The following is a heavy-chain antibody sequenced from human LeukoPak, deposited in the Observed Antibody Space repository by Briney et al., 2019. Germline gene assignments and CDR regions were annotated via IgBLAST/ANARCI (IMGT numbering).Heavy chain of an antibody. CDR1: GFTFSRYS. D-gene: IGHD3-22*01. CDR2: ISNTGSYI. J-gene: IGHJ4*02. V-gene: IGHV3-21*01. CDR3: AREGYYYDSSGYYYASPFDY. Sequence: GGSLRLSCAASGFTFSRYSMNWVRQAPGKGLEWVSSISNTGSYISYAEFVKGRFSISRDNAKNSLYLQMNSLRAEDTAVYYCAREGYYYDSSGYYYASPFDYWGQGTLVTVSS.